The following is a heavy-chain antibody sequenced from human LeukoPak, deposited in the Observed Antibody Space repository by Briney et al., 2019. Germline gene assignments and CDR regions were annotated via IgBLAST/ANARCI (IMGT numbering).Heavy chain of an antibody. CDR2: ISGSGGST. V-gene: IGHV3-23*01. D-gene: IGHD6-13*01. CDR3: ARASSSWYQYYFDY. J-gene: IGHJ4*02. Sequence: PGGSLRLSCAASGFTFSSYAMSWVRQAPGKGLEWVSAISGSGGSTYYADSVKGRFTISRDNSKNTLYLQMNSLRAEDTAVYYCARASSSWYQYYFDYWGQGTLVTVSS. CDR1: GFTFSSYA.